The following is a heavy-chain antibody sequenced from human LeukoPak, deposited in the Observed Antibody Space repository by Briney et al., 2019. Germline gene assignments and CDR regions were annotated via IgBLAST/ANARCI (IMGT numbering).Heavy chain of an antibody. CDR2: INHSGST. D-gene: IGHD4-17*01. J-gene: IGHJ6*04. Sequence: PSETLSLTCAVNGGSFRGYYRSWIPQPPGKGLEWIGEINHSGSTNYNPSLKSRVTISVDTSKNQFSLKLSSVTAADTAVYYCARSSYGARRGVWGKGTTVTVSS. CDR3: ARSSYGARRGV. V-gene: IGHV4-34*01. CDR1: GGSFRGYY.